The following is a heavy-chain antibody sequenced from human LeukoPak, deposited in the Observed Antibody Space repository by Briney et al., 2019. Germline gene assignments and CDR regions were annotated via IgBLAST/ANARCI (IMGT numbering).Heavy chain of an antibody. CDR2: IYTSGST. Sequence: PGGSLRLSCAASGFTFSNYYMSWIRQAPGKGLEWVSVIYTSGSTYNADSVKGRFTISRDNSKNTLYLQMNSLRADDTAVYYCARSPRFSDSSGYYRWGYFDNWGQGTLVTVSS. D-gene: IGHD3-22*01. CDR1: GFTFSNYY. CDR3: ARSPRFSDSSGYYRWGYFDN. V-gene: IGHV3-66*01. J-gene: IGHJ4*02.